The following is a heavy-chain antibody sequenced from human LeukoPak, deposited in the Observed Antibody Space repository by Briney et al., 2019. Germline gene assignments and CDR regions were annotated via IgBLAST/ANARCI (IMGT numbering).Heavy chain of an antibody. CDR1: GFPFSDYF. Sequence: GGSLRLSRAASGFPFSDYFMNWVRQTPERGLEWLAYISGSGYVIDYADSVKGRFIISRDNAKNSLYLQVHSLRAEDTAVYYCARDPVIGATSKRVHGGLDYWGQGTLVTVSS. D-gene: IGHD2-21*01. J-gene: IGHJ4*02. CDR2: ISGSGYVI. CDR3: ARDPVIGATSKRVHGGLDY. V-gene: IGHV3-11*01.